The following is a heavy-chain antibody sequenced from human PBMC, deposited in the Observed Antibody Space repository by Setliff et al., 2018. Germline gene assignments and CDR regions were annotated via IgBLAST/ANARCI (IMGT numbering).Heavy chain of an antibody. J-gene: IGHJ6*03. CDR3: ARGRDGGYVYYYYYYMDV. CDR1: GYTFTSYD. D-gene: IGHD5-12*01. V-gene: IGHV1-8*02. CDR2: MNPNSGNT. Sequence: ASVKVSCKASGYTFTSYDINWVRQATGQGLEWMGWMNPNSGNTGYAQKFQGRVTMTRNTSISTAYMELSSLRSEDTAVYYCARGRDGGYVYYYYYYMDVWGKGPTVTVSS.